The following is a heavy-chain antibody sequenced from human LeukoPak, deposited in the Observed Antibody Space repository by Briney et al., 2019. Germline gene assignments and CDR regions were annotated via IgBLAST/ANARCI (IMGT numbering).Heavy chain of an antibody. CDR1: GFTFSSYG. CDR2: ISWNSGSI. V-gene: IGHV3-9*01. J-gene: IGHJ4*02. Sequence: RAGGSLRLSCAASGFTFSSYGMSWVRQAPGKGLEWVSGISWNSGSIDYADSVKGRFTISRDNAKNSLYLQMNSLRVEDTAFYYCAKDNRRHYTSGPNPDSLHWGQGALVTVSS. CDR3: AKDNRRHYTSGPNPDSLH. D-gene: IGHD6-19*01.